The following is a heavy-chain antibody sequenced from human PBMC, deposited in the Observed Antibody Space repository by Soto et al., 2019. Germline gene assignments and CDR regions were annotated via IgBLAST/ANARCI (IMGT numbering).Heavy chain of an antibody. J-gene: IGHJ6*02. CDR3: AKEKRYSYGYDGYYYYYGMDV. V-gene: IGHV3-30*18. CDR1: GFTFSSYG. Sequence: QVQLVESGGGVVQPGRXLRLSCAASGFTFSSYGMHWVRQAPGKGLEWVAVIXYDGSNKYYADSVKGRFTISRDNSKNKLYLQMNSVRAEDTAVCYCAKEKRYSYGYDGYYYYYGMDVWGQGTTVTVSS. CDR2: IXYDGSNK. D-gene: IGHD5-18*01.